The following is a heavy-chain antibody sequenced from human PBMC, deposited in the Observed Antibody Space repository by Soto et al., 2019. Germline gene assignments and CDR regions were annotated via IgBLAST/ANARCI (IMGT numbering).Heavy chain of an antibody. CDR1: GYTFTSPA. CDR2: LNVGNGNT. D-gene: IGHD3-3*01. CDR3: ARVAFGVVTVFDY. J-gene: IGHJ4*02. Sequence: GASVKVSCKASGYTFTSPAMPLLLPAPGQRLEWMVWLNVGNGNTQYPQRFQGRVTVTRDTSASTVYMELSSLRSEDTAVYYCARVAFGVVTVFDYWGQGTLVTVSS. V-gene: IGHV1-3*01.